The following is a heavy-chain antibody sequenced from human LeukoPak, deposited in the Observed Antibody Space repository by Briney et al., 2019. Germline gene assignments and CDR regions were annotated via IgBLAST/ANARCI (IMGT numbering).Heavy chain of an antibody. Sequence: SETLSLTCTVSGGSIRSGDYYWSWIRQPPGKGLEWIGYIYYSGSTCYNPSLKSRVTISVDTSKNQFSLKLSSVTAADTAVYYCARDRVVVITGALYYYYGMDVWGQGTTVTVSS. CDR1: GGSIRSGDYY. CDR3: ARDRVVVITGALYYYYGMDV. D-gene: IGHD3-22*01. CDR2: IYYSGST. V-gene: IGHV4-30-4*01. J-gene: IGHJ6*02.